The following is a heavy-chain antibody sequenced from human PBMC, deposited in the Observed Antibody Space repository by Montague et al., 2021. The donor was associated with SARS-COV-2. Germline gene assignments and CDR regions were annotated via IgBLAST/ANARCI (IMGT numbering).Heavy chain of an antibody. D-gene: IGHD3-10*01. Sequence: SLSLSFSASGFIFSSYEINWVRQAPGKGPEWISYISARGGAIYYADTVVGRFTISRDNAKNSLYLQMNSLRAEDTAVYYCVKHGHSAPGDDYNGGDGSDVWGQGTTVTVSS. CDR2: ISARGGAI. J-gene: IGHJ6*02. CDR3: VKHGHSAPGDDYNGGDGSDV. CDR1: GFIFSSYE. V-gene: IGHV3-48*03.